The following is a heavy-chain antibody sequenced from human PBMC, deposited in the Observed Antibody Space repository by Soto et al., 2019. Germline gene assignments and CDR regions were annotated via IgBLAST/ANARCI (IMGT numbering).Heavy chain of an antibody. Sequence: GGSLRLSCAGSGFTFGRHWMTWVRQAPGKGLEWVANIKEDGSEIYYVDSVKGRFTISRDNAKNSVYLQMSSLRAEDTALYYCARDTYGDNGQVPDYWGQGTLVTVSS. CDR2: IKEDGSEI. CDR3: ARDTYGDNGQVPDY. CDR1: GFTFGRHW. D-gene: IGHD4-17*01. J-gene: IGHJ4*02. V-gene: IGHV3-7*01.